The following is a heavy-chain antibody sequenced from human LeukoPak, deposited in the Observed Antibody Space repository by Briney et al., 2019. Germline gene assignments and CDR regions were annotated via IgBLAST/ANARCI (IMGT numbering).Heavy chain of an antibody. Sequence: PSETLSLTCAVSAYSISSGYYWGWIRPPPGKGLEGIGSIYHSGRTYYNPSLKSRVTISVDTSKNQFSLKLSSVTAADTAVYYCARHRPSGSYLDPWGQGTLVTVSS. CDR3: ARHRPSGSYLDP. D-gene: IGHD1-26*01. CDR1: AYSISSGYY. CDR2: IYHSGRT. V-gene: IGHV4-38-2*01. J-gene: IGHJ5*02.